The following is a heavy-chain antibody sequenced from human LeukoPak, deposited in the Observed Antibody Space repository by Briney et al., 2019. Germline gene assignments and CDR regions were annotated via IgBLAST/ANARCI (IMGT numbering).Heavy chain of an antibody. CDR3: ARPHITMVRGVKFWFDP. CDR1: GGSISSSSYY. D-gene: IGHD3-10*01. J-gene: IGHJ5*02. V-gene: IGHV4-39*01. CDR2: IYYSGST. Sequence: SETLSLTCTVSGGSISSSSYYWGWIRQPPGKGLEWIGSIYYSGSTYYNPSLKSRVTISVDTSKNQFSLKLSSVTAADTAVYYCARPHITMVRGVKFWFDPWGQGTLVTVSS.